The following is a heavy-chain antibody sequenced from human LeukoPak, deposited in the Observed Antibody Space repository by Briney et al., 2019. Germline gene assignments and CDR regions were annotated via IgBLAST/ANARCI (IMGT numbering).Heavy chain of an antibody. J-gene: IGHJ3*02. CDR1: GGTFSSYA. CDR2: IIPIFGTA. Sequence: SVKVSCKASGGTFSSYAISWVRQAPGQGLEWVGRIIPIFGTANYAQKFQGRVTITTDESASTAYMELSSLRSEDTAVYYCARDRRDYYDSSGYLRDAFDIWGQGTMVTVSS. V-gene: IGHV1-69*05. CDR3: ARDRRDYYDSSGYLRDAFDI. D-gene: IGHD3-22*01.